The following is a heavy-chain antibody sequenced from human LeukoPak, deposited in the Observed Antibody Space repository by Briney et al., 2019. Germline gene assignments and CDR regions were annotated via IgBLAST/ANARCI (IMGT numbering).Heavy chain of an antibody. CDR1: GFTFSSYS. Sequence: GGSLRLSCAASGFTFSSYSMNWVRQAPGKGLEWVSSISSSSSYIYYADSVKGRFTISRDNAKSSLYLQMNSLRAEDTAVYYCASSHGDYYDAFDIWGQGTMVTVSS. D-gene: IGHD4-17*01. J-gene: IGHJ3*02. V-gene: IGHV3-21*01. CDR2: ISSSSSYI. CDR3: ASSHGDYYDAFDI.